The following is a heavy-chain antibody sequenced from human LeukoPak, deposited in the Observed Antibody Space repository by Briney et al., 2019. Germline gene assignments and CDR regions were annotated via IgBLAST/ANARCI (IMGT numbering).Heavy chain of an antibody. J-gene: IGHJ4*02. V-gene: IGHV4-30-4*01. Sequence: SETLSLTCTVSGGSISSGDYYWSWIRQPPGKGLEWIGYIYYSGSTYYNPSLKSRVIISVDTSKNQFSLKLSSVTAADTAVYYCASYYGDSSLVDYWGQGTLVTVSS. CDR3: ASYYGDSSLVDY. D-gene: IGHD4-17*01. CDR1: GGSISSGDYY. CDR2: IYYSGST.